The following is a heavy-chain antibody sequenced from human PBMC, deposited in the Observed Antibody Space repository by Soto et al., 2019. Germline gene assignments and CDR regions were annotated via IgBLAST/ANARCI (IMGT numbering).Heavy chain of an antibody. CDR1: GYTFTGYY. CDR2: INPNSGGT. J-gene: IGHJ3*02. Sequence: ASVKVSCKASGYTFTGYYMHWVRQAPGQGLEWMGWINPNSGGTNYAQKFQGWVTMTRDTSISTAYMELSRLRSDDTAVYYCARARISGWYRDAFDIWGQGTMVTVSS. D-gene: IGHD6-19*01. CDR3: ARARISGWYRDAFDI. V-gene: IGHV1-2*04.